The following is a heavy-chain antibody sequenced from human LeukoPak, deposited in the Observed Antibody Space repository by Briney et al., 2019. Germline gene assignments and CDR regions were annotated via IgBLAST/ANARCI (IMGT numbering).Heavy chain of an antibody. CDR3: TATTVTTVAPIDY. D-gene: IGHD4-17*01. Sequence: SGGSLRLSCAASGFTFSNAWMSWVRQAPGKGLEWVGRIKSKTDGGTTDYAAPVKGRFTISRDDSKNTLYLQMNSLKTEDTAVYYCTATTVTTVAPIDYWGQGTLVTVSS. V-gene: IGHV3-15*01. J-gene: IGHJ4*02. CDR2: IKSKTDGGTT. CDR1: GFTFSNAW.